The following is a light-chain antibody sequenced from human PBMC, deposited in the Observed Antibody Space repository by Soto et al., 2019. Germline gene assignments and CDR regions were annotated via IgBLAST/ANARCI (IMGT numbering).Light chain of an antibody. CDR3: QQYGSSPLT. CDR1: QRVSSGY. V-gene: IGKV3-20*01. Sequence: EIVLTQSPGTLSLSPGERATLSCRASQRVSSGYLAWYQQKPGQSPRLLIYGASCRATGIPYRFSGSGSGTDFTLTISRLEPEDFAVYYCQQYGSSPLTFGGGTKVEIK. J-gene: IGKJ4*01. CDR2: GAS.